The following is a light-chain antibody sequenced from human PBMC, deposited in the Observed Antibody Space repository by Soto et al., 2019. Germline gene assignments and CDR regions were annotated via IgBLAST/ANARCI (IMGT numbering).Light chain of an antibody. J-gene: IGLJ3*02. CDR1: SSDVGGYNY. CDR3: SSYTSASTHWV. V-gene: IGLV2-14*01. CDR2: DVT. Sequence: QSVLTQPASVSGSPGQSITISCTGTSSDVGGYNYVSWYQQYPGKAPKLMIYDVTDRPSGVSNLFSGSKSGNTASLTISGLQPEDEADYYCSSYTSASTHWVFGGGTKVTVL.